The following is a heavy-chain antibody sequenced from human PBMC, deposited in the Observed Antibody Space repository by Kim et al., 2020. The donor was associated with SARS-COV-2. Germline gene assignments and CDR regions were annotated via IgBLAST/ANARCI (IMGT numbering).Heavy chain of an antibody. CDR1: GYTFTSYY. Sequence: ASVKVSCKASGYTFTSYYMHWVRQAPGQGLEWMGIINPSGGSTSYTQKFQGRVTMTRDTSTSTVYMELSSLRSEDTAVYYCARGSIAARPAYYFDYWGQGTLVTVSS. CDR3: ARGSIAARPAYYFDY. D-gene: IGHD6-6*01. CDR2: INPSGGST. V-gene: IGHV1-46*01. J-gene: IGHJ4*02.